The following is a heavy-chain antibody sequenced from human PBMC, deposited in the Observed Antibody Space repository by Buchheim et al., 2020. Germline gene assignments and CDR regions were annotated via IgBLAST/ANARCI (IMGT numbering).Heavy chain of an antibody. CDR2: IKSKTDGGTT. J-gene: IGHJ4*02. D-gene: IGHD2-21*02. Sequence: EVQLVESGGGLVKPGGSLRLSCAASGFPFTNAWMNWVRQAPGKGLEWVGRIKSKTDGGTTDYAVPVRGRFTISRDDSKVPLYLQMNSLNTEDTAVYYCTTGLTVTAKYRALDYWGQGTL. CDR1: GFPFTNAW. V-gene: IGHV3-15*07. CDR3: TTGLTVTAKYRALDY.